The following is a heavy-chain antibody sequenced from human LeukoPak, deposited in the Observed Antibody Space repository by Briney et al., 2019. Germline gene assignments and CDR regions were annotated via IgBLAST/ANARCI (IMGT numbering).Heavy chain of an antibody. D-gene: IGHD4-11*01. Sequence: SVKVSCKASGGTFSSYAISWVRQAPGQGLEWMGRIIPILGIANYAQKFQGRVTMTADTSTSTAYMELRSLRSDDTAVYYCARDDYSNYVDYWGQGTLVTVSS. CDR1: GGTFSSYA. V-gene: IGHV1-69*04. CDR3: ARDDYSNYVDY. J-gene: IGHJ4*02. CDR2: IIPILGIA.